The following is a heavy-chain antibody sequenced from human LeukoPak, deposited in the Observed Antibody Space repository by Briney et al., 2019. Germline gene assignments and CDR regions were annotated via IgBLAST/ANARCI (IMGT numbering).Heavy chain of an antibody. Sequence: SVKVSCKASGGTFSSYAISWVRQAPGQGLEWMGGIIPIFGTANYAQKFQGRVTITADKSTSTAYMELSSLRSEDTAVYYCARGGYYYGSGSCYIGLADIWGQGTMVTVSS. V-gene: IGHV1-69*06. CDR2: IIPIFGTA. CDR1: GGTFSSYA. CDR3: ARGGYYYGSGSCYIGLADI. D-gene: IGHD3-10*01. J-gene: IGHJ3*02.